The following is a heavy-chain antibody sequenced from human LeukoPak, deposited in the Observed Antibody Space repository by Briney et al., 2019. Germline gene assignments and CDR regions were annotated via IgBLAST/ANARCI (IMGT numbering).Heavy chain of an antibody. CDR3: ARDGYYGSGSYWRAFDI. D-gene: IGHD3-10*01. CDR2: ISSSSSYI. Sequence: PGGSLRLSRAASGFTFSSYSMNWVRQAPGKGLEWVSSISSSSSYIYYADSVKGRFTISRDNAKNSLYLQMNSLRAEDTAVYYCARDGYYGSGSYWRAFDIWGQGTMVTVSS. J-gene: IGHJ3*02. V-gene: IGHV3-21*01. CDR1: GFTFSSYS.